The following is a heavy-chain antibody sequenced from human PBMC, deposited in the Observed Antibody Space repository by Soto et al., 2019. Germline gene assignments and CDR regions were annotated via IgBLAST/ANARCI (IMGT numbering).Heavy chain of an antibody. Sequence: GASVKVSCKASGFDFGSFGIQFLRQTRGQGLEWIGWIVVGTGSTNYARNFQGRVAISRDMSATTAYMDLYNLKSDDTAVYFCSVDHPHMAIGWPAWSQGTTVTVS. V-gene: IGHV1-58*02. CDR1: GFDFGSFG. CDR3: SVDHPHMAIGWPA. J-gene: IGHJ6*02. CDR2: IVVGTGST. D-gene: IGHD2-21*01.